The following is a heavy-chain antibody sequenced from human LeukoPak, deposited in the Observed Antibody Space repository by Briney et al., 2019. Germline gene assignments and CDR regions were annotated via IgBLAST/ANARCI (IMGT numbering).Heavy chain of an antibody. V-gene: IGHV4-59*01. J-gene: IGHJ4*02. CDR1: GGSISSYH. CDR2: IYYSGST. Sequence: SETLSLTCTVSGGSISSYHWSWIRQPPGKGLEWIGYIYYSGSTNYNPSLKSRVTISVDTSKNQFSLKLTSVTAADTAVYYCARSVAYYYDSSGYYPFGYWGQGTLVTVSS. D-gene: IGHD3-22*01. CDR3: ARSVAYYYDSSGYYPFGY.